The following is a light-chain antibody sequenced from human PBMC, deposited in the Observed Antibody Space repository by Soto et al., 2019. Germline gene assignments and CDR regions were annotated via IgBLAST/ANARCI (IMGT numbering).Light chain of an antibody. CDR3: AAWDDSLNGVL. J-gene: IGLJ2*01. Sequence: QSVLTQPPSASGAPGQRVTISCSGSSSNIGSNPVDWYQQVPGTAPKLLIHNNNQRPSGVPARFSGSKSGTSASLAISGLQSEDEADYYCAAWDDSLNGVLFGGGTKLTVL. CDR1: SSNIGSNP. CDR2: NNN. V-gene: IGLV1-44*01.